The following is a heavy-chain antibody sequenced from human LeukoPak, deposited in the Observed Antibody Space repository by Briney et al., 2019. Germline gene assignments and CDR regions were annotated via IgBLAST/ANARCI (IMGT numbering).Heavy chain of an antibody. V-gene: IGHV3-53*01. D-gene: IGHD6-19*01. CDR2: IHASGNT. CDR1: GFSVNSNY. CDR3: ARVATYMYGWYNDH. Sequence: GGSLRLSCAASGFSVNSNYMNWLRQAPGKGLEWISIIHASGNTYYADSVKGRFTISRDRSQNTLSLQMNNLRTEDTAIYYCARVATYMYGWYNDHWGQGTLVTVSS. J-gene: IGHJ4*02.